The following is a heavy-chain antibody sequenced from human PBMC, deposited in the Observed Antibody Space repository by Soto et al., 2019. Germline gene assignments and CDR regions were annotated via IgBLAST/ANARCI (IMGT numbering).Heavy chain of an antibody. CDR3: ARDGGYCSSTRCLPFDY. CDR2: IYYSGST. D-gene: IGHD2-2*01. J-gene: IGHJ4*02. Sequence: SETLSLTCTVSGGSISSGGYYWSWIRQHPGKGLEWIGYIYYSGSTYYNPSLKSRVTISVDTSKNQFSLKLSSVTAADTAVYYCARDGGYCSSTRCLPFDYWGQGTLVTVSS. V-gene: IGHV4-31*03. CDR1: GGSISSGGYY.